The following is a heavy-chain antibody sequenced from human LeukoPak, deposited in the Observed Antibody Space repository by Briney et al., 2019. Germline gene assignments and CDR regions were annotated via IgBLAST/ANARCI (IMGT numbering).Heavy chain of an antibody. CDR1: GGSISSYY. D-gene: IGHD6-19*01. J-gene: IGHJ4*02. Sequence: SETLSLTCTVSGGSISSYYWSWIRQPPGKGLEWIGYIYYSGSTNYNPSLKSRVTISVDTSRNQFSLRLSSVTAADTAVYYCARGYSSGFDFDYWGQGTLVTVSS. CDR2: IYYSGST. CDR3: ARGYSSGFDFDY. V-gene: IGHV4-59*01.